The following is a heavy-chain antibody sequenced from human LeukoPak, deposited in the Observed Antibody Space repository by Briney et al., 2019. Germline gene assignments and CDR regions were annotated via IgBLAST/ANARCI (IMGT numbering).Heavy chain of an antibody. J-gene: IGHJ4*02. V-gene: IGHV4-59*08. D-gene: IGHD2-15*01. CDR1: GGSISSYY. CDR3: ARQDGDCSGGSCYPDY. CDR2: IYYSGST. Sequence: SETLSLTCTVSGGSISSYYWSWIRQPPGKGLEWIGYIYYSGSTNYNPSLKSRVTISVDTSKNQFSLKLSSVTAADTAVYYCARQDGDCSGGSCYPDYWGQGTLVTVSS.